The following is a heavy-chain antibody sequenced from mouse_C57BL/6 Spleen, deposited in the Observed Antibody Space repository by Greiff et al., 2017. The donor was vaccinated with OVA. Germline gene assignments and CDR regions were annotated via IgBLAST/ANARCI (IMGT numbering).Heavy chain of an antibody. CDR3: ARGDYYGSGYYAMDY. CDR2: ISYDGSN. Sequence: EVQLQQSGPGLVKPSQSLSLTCSVTGYSITSGYYWNWIRQFPGNKLEWMGYISYDGSNNYNPSLKNRISITRDTSKKQFFLKLNSVTTEDTATYYCARGDYYGSGYYAMDYWGQGTSVTVSS. D-gene: IGHD1-1*01. V-gene: IGHV3-6*01. CDR1: GYSITSGYY. J-gene: IGHJ4*01.